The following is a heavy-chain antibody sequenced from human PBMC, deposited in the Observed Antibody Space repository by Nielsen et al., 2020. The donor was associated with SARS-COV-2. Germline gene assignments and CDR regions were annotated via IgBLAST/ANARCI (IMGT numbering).Heavy chain of an antibody. V-gene: IGHV3-21*01. D-gene: IGHD6-19*01. CDR2: ISSSSSYI. CDR3: ARDGLGIAVAGTVDYYYGMDV. Sequence: WIRQPPGKGLEWVSSISSSSSYIYYADSVKGRFTISRDNAKNSLYLQMNSLRAEDTAVYYCARDGLGIAVAGTVDYYYGMDVWGRGTTVTVSS. J-gene: IGHJ6*02.